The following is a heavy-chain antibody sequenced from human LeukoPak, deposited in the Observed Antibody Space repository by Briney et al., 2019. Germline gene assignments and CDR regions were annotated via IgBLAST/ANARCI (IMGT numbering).Heavy chain of an antibody. CDR3: ARLAHPTYFYDSTGYYPDS. CDR2: IYYSGST. V-gene: IGHV4-39*01. J-gene: IGHJ4*02. Sequence: SETLSLTCTVSGGSISSTIYYWGWIRQPPGKGLEWIGSIYYSGSTYSSPSVKSRVTMSVDTSKSQFSLRLSSVTAADTAVYYCARLAHPTYFYDSTGYYPDSWGQGTLVTVSS. CDR1: GGSISSTIYY. D-gene: IGHD3-22*01.